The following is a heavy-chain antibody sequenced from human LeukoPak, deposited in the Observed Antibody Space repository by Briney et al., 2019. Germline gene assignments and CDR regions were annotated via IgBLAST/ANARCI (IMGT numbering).Heavy chain of an antibody. D-gene: IGHD3-22*01. CDR3: ARAYDSSGYYRGNWFDP. Sequence: SQTLSLTCAISGDSVSSNSAAWNWIRQSPSRGLEWLGRTYYRSKWYNDYAVSVKSRITINPDTSKNQFSLQLNSVTPEDTAVYYCARAYDSSGYYRGNWFDPWGQGTLVTVSS. CDR1: GDSVSSNSAA. J-gene: IGHJ5*02. CDR2: TYYRSKWYN. V-gene: IGHV6-1*01.